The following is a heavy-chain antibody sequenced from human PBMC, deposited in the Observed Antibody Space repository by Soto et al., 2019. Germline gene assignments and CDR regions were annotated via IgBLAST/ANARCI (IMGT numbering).Heavy chain of an antibody. V-gene: IGHV3-74*01. J-gene: IGHJ6*02. CDR2: IDSDGSST. CDR1: GFTFGSYW. CDR3: ARGRPYGMDV. Sequence: EVQLVESGGGLVQPGGSLRVSCAASGFTFGSYWMNWVRQAPGKGLVWVSRIDSDGSSTTYADSVKGRFTTDRDNAKNTLYLKMSSLRDEDTAVYYCARGRPYGMDVWGQGTTVTVSS.